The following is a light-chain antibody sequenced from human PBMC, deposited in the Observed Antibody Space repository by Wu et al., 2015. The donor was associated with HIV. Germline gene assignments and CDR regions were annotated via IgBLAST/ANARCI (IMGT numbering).Light chain of an antibody. CDR2: KAS. V-gene: IGKV1-5*03. CDR1: QSISSW. J-gene: IGKJ2*01. CDR3: QQYHSLMYT. Sequence: DIQMTQSPSTLSASVGDRVTITCRASQSISSWLAWYQQKPGKAPNLLIYKASSLQSGVPSRFSGSGSGTEFTLTISSLQPDDFATYYCQQYHSLMYTFGQGTKLEIK.